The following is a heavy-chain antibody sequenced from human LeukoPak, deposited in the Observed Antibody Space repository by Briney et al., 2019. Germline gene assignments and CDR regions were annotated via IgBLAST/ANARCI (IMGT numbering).Heavy chain of an antibody. CDR3: AKGVRGGGGYYYGMDV. J-gene: IGHJ6*02. CDR1: GFTFSSYA. Sequence: GGSLRLSCAVSGFTFSSYAMSWVRQAPGKGLEWASVISGSGGNTCYADSVKGRFTISRDNSKNTVYLQMNSLRAEDTAVYYCAKGVRGGGGYYYGMDVWGQGTTVTVSS. D-gene: IGHD2-15*01. V-gene: IGHV3-23*01. CDR2: ISGSGGNT.